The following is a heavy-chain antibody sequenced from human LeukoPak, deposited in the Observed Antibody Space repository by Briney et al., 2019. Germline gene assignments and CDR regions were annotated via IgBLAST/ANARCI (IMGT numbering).Heavy chain of an antibody. J-gene: IGHJ3*02. CDR3: VRRGLSVRNAFDI. CDR2: IRGSGDIT. Sequence: GGSLRLSCAASGFTFSSYGMSWVRQAPGKGLEWVSGIRGSGDITFYADSVKGRFTISRDNAKNSLYLQMNSLSAEDTALYYCVRRGLSVRNAFDIWGQGTMVTVSS. V-gene: IGHV3-23*01. CDR1: GFTFSSYG. D-gene: IGHD3-22*01.